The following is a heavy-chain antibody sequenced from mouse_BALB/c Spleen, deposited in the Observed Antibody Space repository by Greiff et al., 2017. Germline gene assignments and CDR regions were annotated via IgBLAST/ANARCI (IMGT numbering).Heavy chain of an antibody. D-gene: IGHD1-1*01. CDR2: IYPSDSYT. J-gene: IGHJ3*01. CDR1: GYAFTSYW. V-gene: IGHV1-69*02. CDR3: TRETYYYGSSYGWAY. Sequence: QVQLQQPGAELVRPGASVKLSCKASGYAFTSYWINWVKQTPGQGLEWIGNIYPSDSYTNYNQKFKDKATLTVDKSSSTAYMQLSSPTSEDTAVYDCTRETYYYGSSYGWAYWGQGTLVTVSA.